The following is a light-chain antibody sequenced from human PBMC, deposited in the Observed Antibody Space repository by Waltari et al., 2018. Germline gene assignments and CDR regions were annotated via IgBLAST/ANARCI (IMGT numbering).Light chain of an antibody. CDR2: EVS. J-gene: IGLJ1*01. Sequence: QSAPTHLAPVSGSPGQSFTISCTGTSSDVGDSNSVAWYQQNPGKAPKLMIYEVSNLPSGVSNRFSGSKSGNTASLTISGLQAEDEADYYCSSYTSSSTRVFGTGTKVTVL. CDR3: SSYTSSSTRV. CDR1: SSDVGDSNS. V-gene: IGLV2-14*01.